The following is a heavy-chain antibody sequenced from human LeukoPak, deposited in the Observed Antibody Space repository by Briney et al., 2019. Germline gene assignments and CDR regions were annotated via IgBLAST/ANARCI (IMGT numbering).Heavy chain of an antibody. CDR1: GYTFTSYD. V-gene: IGHV1-8*01. J-gene: IGHJ6*02. CDR2: MNPNSGNT. Sequence: ASVKVSCKASGYTFTSYDINWVRQATGQGLEWMGWMNPNSGNTGYAQKFQGRVTMTRNTSISTAYMELSSPRSEDTAVCYCARGYCSSTSCLNYYYGMDVWGQGTTVTVSS. D-gene: IGHD2-2*01. CDR3: ARGYCSSTSCLNYYYGMDV.